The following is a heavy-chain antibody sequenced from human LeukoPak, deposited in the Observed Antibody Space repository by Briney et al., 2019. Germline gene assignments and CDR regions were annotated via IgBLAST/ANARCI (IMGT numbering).Heavy chain of an antibody. CDR2: INPSGGST. CDR3: ARDPGLTYYDFWSGSPWGMDV. CDR1: GHTFTSYY. D-gene: IGHD3-3*01. Sequence: GASVKVSCKASGHTFTSYYMHWVRQAPGQGLEWMGIINPSGGSTSYAQKFQGRVTMTRDTSTSTVYMELSSLRSEDTAVYYRARDPGLTYYDFWSGSPWGMDVWGQGTTVTVSS. J-gene: IGHJ6*02. V-gene: IGHV1-46*01.